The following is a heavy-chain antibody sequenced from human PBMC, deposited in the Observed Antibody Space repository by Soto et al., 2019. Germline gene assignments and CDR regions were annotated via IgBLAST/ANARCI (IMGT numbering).Heavy chain of an antibody. CDR3: ARVGITLAKSGRDY. CDR2: ISSSSSYI. D-gene: IGHD1-20*01. V-gene: IGHV3-21*01. CDR1: GFTFSSYS. J-gene: IGHJ4*02. Sequence: PGGSLRLSCAASGFTFSSYSMNWVRQAPGKGLEWVSSISSSSSYIYYADSVKGRFTISRDNAKNSLYLQMNSLRAEDTAVYYCARVGITLAKSGRDYWGQGTQVTVTS.